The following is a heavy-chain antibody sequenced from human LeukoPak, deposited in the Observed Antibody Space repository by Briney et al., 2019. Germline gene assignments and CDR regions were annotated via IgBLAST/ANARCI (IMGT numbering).Heavy chain of an antibody. CDR2: IIPIFGTA. J-gene: IGHJ4*02. CDR3: TRGVQTTLTPRYYFDY. D-gene: IGHD4-17*01. CDR1: GGTFSSYA. V-gene: IGHV1-69*05. Sequence: SVKVSCKASGGTFSSYAISWVRQAPGQGLEWMGGIIPIFGTANYAQKFQGRVTMTRDTSTNTVYMGLSSLRSEDTAVYYCTRGVQTTLTPRYYFDYWGQGTLVTVSS.